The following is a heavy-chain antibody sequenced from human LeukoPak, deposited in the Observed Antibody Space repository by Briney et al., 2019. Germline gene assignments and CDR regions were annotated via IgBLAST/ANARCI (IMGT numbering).Heavy chain of an antibody. J-gene: IGHJ4*02. CDR1: GGSISSYY. Sequence: SETLSLTCSVSGGSISSYYWSWVRQPAGKGLEWIGRIYSSGSTNYNPSLNSRVTMSVDTSNNQSSLRLTSVTAADTAVYYCARGTTAAAGIFDCWGQGTLVTVSS. CDR3: ARGTTAAAGIFDC. CDR2: IYSSGST. V-gene: IGHV4-4*07. D-gene: IGHD6-13*01.